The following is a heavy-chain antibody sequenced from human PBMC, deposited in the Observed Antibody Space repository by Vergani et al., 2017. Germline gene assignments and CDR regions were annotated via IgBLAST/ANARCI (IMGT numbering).Heavy chain of an antibody. V-gene: IGHV3-30*02. J-gene: IGHJ4*02. D-gene: IGHD1-26*01. CDR2: IRYDGSNK. CDR1: GFTVSSNY. CDR3: AKDSRYSGSYSDY. Sequence: VQLVESGGGLVQPGGSLRLSCAASGFTVSSNYMSWVRQAPGKGLEWVAFIRYDGSNKYYADSVKGRFTISRDNSKNTLYLQMNSLRAEDTAVYYCAKDSRYSGSYSDYWGQGTLVTVSS.